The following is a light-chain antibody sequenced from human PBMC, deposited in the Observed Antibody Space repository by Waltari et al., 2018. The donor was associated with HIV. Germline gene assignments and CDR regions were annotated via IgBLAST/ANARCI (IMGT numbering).Light chain of an antibody. CDR2: DDK. CDR1: NSNIGTNT. CDR3: AAWDDNFNVV. Sequence: QSVLTQPPSASGTPGQGVIISCSGSNSNIGTNTVNWYQQLPGTAPKPLIFDDKHRPSGVPDRFSGSRSDTSASLAISGLQSEDEAHYYCAAWDDNFNVVFGGGTKLTVL. V-gene: IGLV1-44*01. J-gene: IGLJ3*02.